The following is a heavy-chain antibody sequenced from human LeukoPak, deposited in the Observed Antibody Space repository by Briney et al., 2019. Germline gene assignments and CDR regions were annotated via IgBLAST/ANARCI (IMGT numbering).Heavy chain of an antibody. CDR2: IYYSGST. CDR1: GGSISSGDYY. CDR3: ARADYDYSPRADYYMDV. V-gene: IGHV4-30-4*08. Sequence: PSQTLSLTCTVSGGSISSGDYYWSWIRQPPGKGLEWIGYIYYSGSTYYNPSLKSRVTISVDTSKNQFSLKLSSVTAADTAVYYCARADYDYSPRADYYMDVWGKGTTVTVSS. J-gene: IGHJ6*03. D-gene: IGHD4-11*01.